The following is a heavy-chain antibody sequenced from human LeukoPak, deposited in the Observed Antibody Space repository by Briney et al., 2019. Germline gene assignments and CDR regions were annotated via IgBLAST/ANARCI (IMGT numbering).Heavy chain of an antibody. CDR3: AKNYYMDV. J-gene: IGHJ6*03. CDR1: GFTFSTYC. Sequence: GGSLRLSCAASGFTFSTYCMSWVRQAPGKGLEWVANIKQDGSEKYYVDSVKGRFTISRDNSKNTLYLQMNSLRAEDTAVYYCAKNYYMDVWGKGTTVTVSS. V-gene: IGHV3-7*01. CDR2: IKQDGSEK.